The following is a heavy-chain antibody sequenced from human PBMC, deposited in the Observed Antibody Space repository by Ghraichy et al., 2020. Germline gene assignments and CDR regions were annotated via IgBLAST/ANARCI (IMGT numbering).Heavy chain of an antibody. CDR1: GFTFSSYG. CDR3: AKDKDSKYGSGSYQIDY. CDR2: ISYDGSNK. Sequence: GSLRLSWAASGFTFSSYGMHWVRQAPGKGLEWVAVISYDGSNKYYADSVKGRFTISRDNSKNTLYLQMNSLRAEDTAVYYCAKDKDSKYGSGSYQIDYWGQGTLVTVSS. J-gene: IGHJ4*02. V-gene: IGHV3-30*18. D-gene: IGHD3-10*01.